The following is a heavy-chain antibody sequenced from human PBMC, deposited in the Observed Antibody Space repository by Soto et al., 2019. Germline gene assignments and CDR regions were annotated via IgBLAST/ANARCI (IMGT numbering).Heavy chain of an antibody. V-gene: IGHV4-31*03. CDR2: IYYSGST. Sequence: LSLTCTVSGGSISSGGYYWSWIRQHPGKGLEWIGYIYYSGSTYYNPSLKSRVTISVDTSKNQFSLKLSSVTAADTAVYYCARDIVATPGGAFDIWGQGTMVTVSS. CDR1: GGSISSGGYY. J-gene: IGHJ3*02. D-gene: IGHD5-12*01. CDR3: ARDIVATPGGAFDI.